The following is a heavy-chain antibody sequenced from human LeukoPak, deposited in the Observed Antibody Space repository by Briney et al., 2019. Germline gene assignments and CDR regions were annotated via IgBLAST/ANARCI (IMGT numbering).Heavy chain of an antibody. CDR1: GGSFSGYY. V-gene: IGHV4-34*01. Sequence: SETLSLTCAVYGGSFSGYYWSWLRQPPGKGLEWIGEINHSGSTNYNPSLKSRVTISVDTSKNQFSLKLSSVTAADTAVYYCARVMTTVTIDAFDIWGQGTMVTVSS. J-gene: IGHJ3*02. D-gene: IGHD4-17*01. CDR2: INHSGST. CDR3: ARVMTTVTIDAFDI.